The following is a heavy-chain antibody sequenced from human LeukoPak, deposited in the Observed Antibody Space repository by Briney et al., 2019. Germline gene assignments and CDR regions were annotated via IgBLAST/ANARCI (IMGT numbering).Heavy chain of an antibody. D-gene: IGHD5-12*01. Sequence: GGSLRLSCTVSGFTFSSYWMNWVRQVPGKGLVWVSHINSYGPSATNPDSVKGRFTISRDNVKNKLYLQMNRLRADDTAVYYCARDSGYKFDYWGQGTLVTVSS. J-gene: IGHJ4*02. V-gene: IGHV3-74*01. CDR1: GFTFSSYW. CDR3: ARDSGYKFDY. CDR2: INSYGPSA.